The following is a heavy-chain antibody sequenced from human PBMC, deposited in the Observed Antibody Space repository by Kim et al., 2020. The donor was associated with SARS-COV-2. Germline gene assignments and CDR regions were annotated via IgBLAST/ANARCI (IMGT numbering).Heavy chain of an antibody. J-gene: IGHJ4*02. Sequence: AQKFQGRVTITADESTSTAYMELSSLRSEDTAVYYCARAFIAVAGPPFDYWGQGTLVTVSS. V-gene: IGHV1-69*01. D-gene: IGHD6-19*01. CDR3: ARAFIAVAGPPFDY.